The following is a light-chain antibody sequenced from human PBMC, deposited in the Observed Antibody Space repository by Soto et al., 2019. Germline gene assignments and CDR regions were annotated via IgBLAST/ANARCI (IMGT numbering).Light chain of an antibody. CDR1: QSVSSN. CDR3: QQYNNWPLT. V-gene: IGKV3-15*01. CDR2: GAS. J-gene: IGKJ2*01. Sequence: EIVMTQSPATLSVSPGERATLSFRASQSVSSNLAWYQQKPGQAPGLLIYGASTRATGIPARFSGSESGTEFTLTISSLQSEDFAIYYCQQYNNWPLTFGQGTKLEIK.